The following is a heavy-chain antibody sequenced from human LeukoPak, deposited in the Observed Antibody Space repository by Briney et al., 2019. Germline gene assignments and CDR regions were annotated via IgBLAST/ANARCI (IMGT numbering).Heavy chain of an antibody. CDR3: ARDWTFTRFSGSHPCAFDV. CDR2: ISYDGSNN. D-gene: IGHD3-10*01. J-gene: IGHJ3*01. Sequence: GGSLRLSCAASGFTFSSYAMHWVRQAPGKGLEWVAVISYDGSNNYYADSVKGRFTISRDNSKNTLYLQMNSLRAEDTAVCYCARDWTFTRFSGSHPCAFDVWGQGTMVTVSS. V-gene: IGHV3-30-3*01. CDR1: GFTFSSYA.